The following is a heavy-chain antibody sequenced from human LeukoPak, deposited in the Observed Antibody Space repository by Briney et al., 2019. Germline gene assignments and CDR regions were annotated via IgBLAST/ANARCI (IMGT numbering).Heavy chain of an antibody. J-gene: IGHJ4*02. Sequence: WIRQPPGKGLEWIGSIYYSGSTYYSPCLKSRVTISVDTSKNQFSLKLSSVTAADTAVYYCARDNHGPDYWGQGTLVTVSS. CDR3: ARDNHGPDY. D-gene: IGHD1-14*01. CDR2: IYYSGST. V-gene: IGHV4-39*07.